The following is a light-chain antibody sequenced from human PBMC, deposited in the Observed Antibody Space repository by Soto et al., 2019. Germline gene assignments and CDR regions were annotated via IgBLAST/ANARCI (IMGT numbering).Light chain of an antibody. Sequence: DIQMTQSPSSLSASVGARITITCRASQDIRNYLAWFQQKPGKAPKSLIYAASTLQPGVPSKFSGSGAGTNFTPNISSLQPEDFATYSSQQYVNYPRTCAQGTTVQIK. V-gene: IGKV1-16*02. CDR2: AAS. CDR1: QDIRNY. CDR3: QQYVNYPRT. J-gene: IGKJ1*01.